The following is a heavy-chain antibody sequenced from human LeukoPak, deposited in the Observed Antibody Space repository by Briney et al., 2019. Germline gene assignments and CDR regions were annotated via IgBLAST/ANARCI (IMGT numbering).Heavy chain of an antibody. CDR3: AVQGSCRLRSCYAHHFDS. CDR1: GFSFSNYG. V-gene: IGHV3-30*03. D-gene: IGHD2-15*01. J-gene: IGHJ4*02. CDR2: ISLDGSSK. Sequence: GGSLRLSCAASGFSFSNYGMHWVRQAPGKGLEWVALISLDGSSKYYADSVKGRFTISRDNSKNTLYLQMNSLRAQDTAVYHSAVQGSCRLRSCYAHHFDSWGQGTLVTVSS.